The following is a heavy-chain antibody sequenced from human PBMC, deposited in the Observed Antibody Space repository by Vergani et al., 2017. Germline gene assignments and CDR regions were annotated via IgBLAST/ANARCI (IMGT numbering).Heavy chain of an antibody. Sequence: QVQLVQSGAEVKKPGSSVKVSCKASGGTFSSYAISWVRQAPGKGLEWMGGIIPMFGTSNYEQKFQGRVTITADDSTSTAYMELSSLRSEDTAVYYCAREVGRARSQHKSHTTVVTGYFDYWGQGTLVTVSS. J-gene: IGHJ4*02. CDR2: IIPMFGTS. V-gene: IGHV1-69*01. CDR3: AREVGRARSQHKSHTTVVTGYFDY. D-gene: IGHD4-23*01. CDR1: GGTFSSYA.